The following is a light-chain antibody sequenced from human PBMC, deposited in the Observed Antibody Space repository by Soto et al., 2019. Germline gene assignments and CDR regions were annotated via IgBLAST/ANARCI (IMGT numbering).Light chain of an antibody. CDR2: DTS. CDR3: LQYGRSPYT. CDR1: QSVSSSY. V-gene: IGKV3-20*01. J-gene: IGKJ2*01. Sequence: EMVLTQSPGTLSLSPGERVTLSCRASQSVSSSYLAWYQQKPGQAPRLLIHDTSSRATGTPDRFSGSGSATDFTLTISRLEPEYFAVYYCLQYGRSPYTFGQGTKLEI.